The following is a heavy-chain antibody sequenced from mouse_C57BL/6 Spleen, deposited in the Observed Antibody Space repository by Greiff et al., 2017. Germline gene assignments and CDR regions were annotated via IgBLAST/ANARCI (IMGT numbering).Heavy chain of an antibody. V-gene: IGHV1-26*01. CDR2: INPNNGGT. CDR3: ARLSVRDYFDY. CDR1: GYTFTDYY. Sequence: EVQLQQSGPELVKPGASVKISCKASGYTFTDYYMNWVKQSHGKSLEWIGDINPNNGGTSYNQKFKGKATLTVDKSSSTAYMELRSLTSEDSAVYYCARLSVRDYFDYWGQGTTLTVSS. D-gene: IGHD2-5*01. J-gene: IGHJ2*01.